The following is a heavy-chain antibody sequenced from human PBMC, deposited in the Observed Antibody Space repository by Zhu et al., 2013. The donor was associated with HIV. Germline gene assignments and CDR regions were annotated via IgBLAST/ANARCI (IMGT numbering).Heavy chain of an antibody. CDR2: IIPIFDIV. J-gene: IGHJ3*02. CDR1: GGTFSSHG. V-gene: IGHV1-69*12. Sequence: QVQLVQSGAEVKKPGSSVKVSCTASGGTFSSHGISWVRQAPGQGLEWMGWIIPIFDIVNYVRKFQGRVTITADESTSTAYMELSSLRSEDTAVYYCAREDRETTGGXFDIWGQGDKWSPSLQ. D-gene: IGHD4-17*01. CDR3: AREDRETTGGXFDI.